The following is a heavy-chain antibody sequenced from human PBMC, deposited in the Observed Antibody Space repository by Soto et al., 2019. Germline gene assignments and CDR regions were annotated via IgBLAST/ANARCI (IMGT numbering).Heavy chain of an antibody. J-gene: IGHJ5*02. V-gene: IGHV4-59*01. Sequence: QVQLQESGPGLVKPSETLSLTCTVSGGSISSYYWSWIRQPPGKGLEWIGYIYYSGSTNYNPSLKSRVTISVDTSKNQFSLKLSSVTAADTAVYYCARGEYCSGGSCYPSNWFDPWGQGTLVTVSS. D-gene: IGHD2-15*01. CDR2: IYYSGST. CDR1: GGSISSYY. CDR3: ARGEYCSGGSCYPSNWFDP.